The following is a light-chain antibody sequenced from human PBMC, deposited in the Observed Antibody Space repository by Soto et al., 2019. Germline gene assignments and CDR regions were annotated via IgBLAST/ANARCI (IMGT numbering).Light chain of an antibody. J-gene: IGKJ5*01. CDR2: GAS. CDR1: QSVSSTY. Sequence: EIVLTQSPGTLSLSPGERATLSCRASQSVSSTYLAWYQQKPGQAPRLLIYGASSRATGIPDRFSGSGSGTDFTLTISSLEPEDSAVYYCQQGGDWPPITFGQGTRLEIK. CDR3: QQGGDWPPIT. V-gene: IGKV3D-20*02.